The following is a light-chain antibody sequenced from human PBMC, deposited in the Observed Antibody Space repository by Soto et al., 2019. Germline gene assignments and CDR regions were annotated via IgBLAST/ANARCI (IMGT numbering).Light chain of an antibody. CDR2: WAS. J-gene: IGKJ3*01. Sequence: DIVMTQSPDSLAVSLGERATINCKSSQTVLYSSNNKNYLAWYQQKPGQPPKLLIYWASTRESGVPDRFSGSGSGTDFTLTISSLQAEDVAVYYCQQYYTTPRGFTFCPGTKVDIK. CDR3: QQYYTTPRGFT. CDR1: QTVLYSSNNKNY. V-gene: IGKV4-1*01.